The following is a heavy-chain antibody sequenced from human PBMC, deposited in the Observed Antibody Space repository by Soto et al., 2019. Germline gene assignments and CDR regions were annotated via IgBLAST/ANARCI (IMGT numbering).Heavy chain of an antibody. CDR1: GFTFGSYA. J-gene: IGHJ6*02. CDR3: ARTRSAWSDFHYYSLDV. V-gene: IGHV3-23*01. CDR2: LYGNSGGI. D-gene: IGHD1-26*01. Sequence: PGGSLRLSCAASGFTFGSYAMTWVRQAPGKGLESVAGLYGNSGGIQYADSVRGRFTIFRDNSNSALYVQMNSLTGEDTAVYYCARTRSAWSDFHYYSLDVWGQGTTVTVSS.